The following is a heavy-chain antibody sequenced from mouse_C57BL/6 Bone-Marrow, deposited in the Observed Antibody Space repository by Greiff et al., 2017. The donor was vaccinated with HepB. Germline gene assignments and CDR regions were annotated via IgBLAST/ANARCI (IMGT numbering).Heavy chain of an antibody. D-gene: IGHD1-1*01. Sequence: QVQLKQPGAELVRPGSSVKLSCKASGYTFTSYWMDWVKQRPGQGLEWIGNIYPSDSETHYNQKFKDKATLTVDKSSSTAYMQLSILTSEDSAVYYCARYYGSSRDWFAYWGQGTLVTVSA. V-gene: IGHV1-61*01. J-gene: IGHJ3*01. CDR2: IYPSDSET. CDR1: GYTFTSYW. CDR3: ARYYGSSRDWFAY.